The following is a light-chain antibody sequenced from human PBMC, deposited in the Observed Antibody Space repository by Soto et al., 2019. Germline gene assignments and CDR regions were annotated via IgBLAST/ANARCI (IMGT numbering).Light chain of an antibody. J-gene: IGLJ2*01. CDR3: CSYAGSGIVV. CDR2: EVT. CDR1: SSDVGNYNL. V-gene: IGLV2-23*02. Sequence: QSALTPPASVSGSPGQSITISCTGTSSDVGNYNLVSWYQQHPGKVPKVMIYEVTKRPSGVSNRFSGSKSGNTASLTISGLQAEDEADYYCCSYAGSGIVVFGGGTKVTVL.